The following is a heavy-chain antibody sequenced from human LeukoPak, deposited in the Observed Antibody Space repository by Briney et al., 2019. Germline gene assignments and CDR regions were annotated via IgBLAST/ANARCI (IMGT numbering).Heavy chain of an antibody. V-gene: IGHV3-33*01. CDR1: GFSFSSCG. CDR3: ARTNTMVRGVIIEPLDY. J-gene: IGHJ4*02. Sequence: PRRSMTLSWAADGFSFSSCGMHWVRQTPGKGLGWVAFIWYDGSNKYYADSVKGRFTISRDNSKNTLYLQMNSLGAEDTAVYYWARTNTMVRGVIIEPLDYWGQGTLVTVSS. D-gene: IGHD3-10*01. CDR2: IWYDGSNK.